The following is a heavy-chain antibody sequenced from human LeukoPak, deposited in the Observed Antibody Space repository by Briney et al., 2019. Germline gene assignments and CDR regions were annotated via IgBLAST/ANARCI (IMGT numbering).Heavy chain of an antibody. CDR1: GYTFTSYD. CDR2: MNPNSGNT. CDR3: ARGPIAAAGDY. V-gene: IGHV1-8*01. Sequence: ASVKVSCKASGYTFTSYDINWVRQATGQGLEWMGWMNPNSGNTNYAQNLQGRVTMTRDTSTSTAYMELRSLRSDDTAVYYCARGPIAAAGDYWGQGTLVTVSS. D-gene: IGHD6-13*01. J-gene: IGHJ4*02.